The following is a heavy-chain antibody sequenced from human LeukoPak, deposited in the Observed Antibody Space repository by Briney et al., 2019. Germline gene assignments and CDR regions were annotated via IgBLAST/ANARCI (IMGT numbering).Heavy chain of an antibody. CDR3: AKDWTPHNRVYDCLDA. Sequence: GGSLRLSCVGSGFAFGVHAMSWVRQAPGKGPEWVATIGSGADLFYAESAKGRFTISRDDPRNTVRLQMNSLRAEDTALYYCAKDWTPHNRVYDCLDAWGQGTQVTVSS. D-gene: IGHD3-16*01. V-gene: IGHV3-23*01. J-gene: IGHJ5*02. CDR1: GFAFGVHA. CDR2: IGSGADL.